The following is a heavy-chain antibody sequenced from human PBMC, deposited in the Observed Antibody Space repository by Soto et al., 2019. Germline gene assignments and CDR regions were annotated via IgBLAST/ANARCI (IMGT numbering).Heavy chain of an antibody. CDR1: GYTFTSYA. V-gene: IGHV1-69*01. D-gene: IGHD5-18*01. J-gene: IGHJ4*02. CDR3: ASRRGYSYGINY. Sequence: SVKVSCKASGYTFTSYAMHWVRQAPGQRLEWMGWIIAIYGTANYAQKFQGRVTITADESTSTAYMELSSLRSEDTAVYYCASRRGYSYGINYWGQGTLVTVSS. CDR2: IIAIYGTA.